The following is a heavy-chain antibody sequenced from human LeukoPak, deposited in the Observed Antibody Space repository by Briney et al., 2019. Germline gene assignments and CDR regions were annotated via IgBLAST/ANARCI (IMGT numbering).Heavy chain of an antibody. Sequence: GGSLRLSCAASGFTFSDYYMSWIRQAPGKGLEWVSYISSSGSTIYYADSVKGRFTISRDNAKNSLYLQMNSLRAEDTAVYYCARDGDGDYVFSYYFDYWGQGTLVTVSS. J-gene: IGHJ4*02. CDR2: ISSSGSTI. CDR1: GFTFSDYY. CDR3: ARDGDGDYVFSYYFDY. V-gene: IGHV3-11*04. D-gene: IGHD4-17*01.